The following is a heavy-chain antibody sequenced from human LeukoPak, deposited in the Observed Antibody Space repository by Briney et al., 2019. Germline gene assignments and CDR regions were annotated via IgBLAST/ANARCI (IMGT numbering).Heavy chain of an antibody. CDR2: ISSSGSTI. Sequence: GGSLRLSCAASGFTFSSYEMNWVRQAPGKGLEWVSYISSSGSTIYHADSVKGRFTISRDNAKNSLYLQMNSLRAEDTAVYYCAREPLRGEPFDYWGQGTLVTVSS. CDR3: AREPLRGEPFDY. J-gene: IGHJ4*02. V-gene: IGHV3-48*03. CDR1: GFTFSSYE. D-gene: IGHD3-10*01.